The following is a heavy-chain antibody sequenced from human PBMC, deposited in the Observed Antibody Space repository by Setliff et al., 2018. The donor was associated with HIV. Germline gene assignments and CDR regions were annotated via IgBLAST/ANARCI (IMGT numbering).Heavy chain of an antibody. J-gene: IGHJ4*02. CDR3: ARGSHRATLVTTPFDY. CDR1: GGSISSNKW. CDR2: IYHSGGT. V-gene: IGHV4-4*02. D-gene: IGHD4-17*01. Sequence: PSETLSLTCAVSGGSISSNKWWSWVRQPPGKGLEWIGEIYHSGGTIHYADSVKGRFTISRDVSKNTLFLQMNSLTPEDTAIYFCARGSHRATLVTTPFDYWGQGTLVTVSS.